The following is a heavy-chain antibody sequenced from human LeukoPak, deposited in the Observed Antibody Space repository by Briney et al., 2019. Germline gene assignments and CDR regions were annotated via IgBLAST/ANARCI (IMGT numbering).Heavy chain of an antibody. CDR3: ARGLITGTWDY. V-gene: IGHV3-7*01. Sequence: GGSLRLSCAASGFTFSSYWMSWVRQAPGKGLEWVANMEQDGSEIHYVDSVKGRFTISRDNAKNSLYLQMNSLRAEDTAVYYCARGLITGTWDYWGQGTLVTVSS. J-gene: IGHJ4*02. D-gene: IGHD1-7*01. CDR2: MEQDGSEI. CDR1: GFTFSSYW.